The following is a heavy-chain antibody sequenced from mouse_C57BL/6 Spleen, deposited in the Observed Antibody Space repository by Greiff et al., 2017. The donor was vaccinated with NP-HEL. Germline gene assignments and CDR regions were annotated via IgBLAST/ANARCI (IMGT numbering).Heavy chain of an antibody. CDR2: INPNNGGT. D-gene: IGHD1-1*01. CDR3: ARLGDYYGSSDYFDY. CDR1: GYTFTDYN. J-gene: IGHJ2*01. V-gene: IGHV1-22*01. Sequence: EVKLMESGPELVKPGASVKMSCKASGYTFTDYNMHWVKQSHGKSLEWIGYINPNNGGTSYNQKFKGKATLTVNKSSSTAYMELRSLTSEDSAVYYCARLGDYYGSSDYFDYWGQGTTLTVSS.